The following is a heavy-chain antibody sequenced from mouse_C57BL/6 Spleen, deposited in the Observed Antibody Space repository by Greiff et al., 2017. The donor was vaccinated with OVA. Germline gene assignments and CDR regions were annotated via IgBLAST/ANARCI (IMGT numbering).Heavy chain of an antibody. CDR1: GFNIKDYY. D-gene: IGHD1-1*01. J-gene: IGHJ2*01. CDR2: IDPEDGET. CDR3: ARSPITTVVARYFDY. V-gene: IGHV14-2*01. Sequence: VQLQQSGAELVKPGASVKLSCTASGFNIKDYYMHWVKQRTEQGLEWIGRIDPEDGETKYAPKFQGQATITADTSSNTAYLQLSSLTSEDTAVYYCARSPITTVVARYFDYWGQGTTLTVSS.